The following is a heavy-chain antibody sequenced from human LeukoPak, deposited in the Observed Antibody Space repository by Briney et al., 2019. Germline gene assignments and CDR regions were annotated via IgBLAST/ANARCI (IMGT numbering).Heavy chain of an antibody. CDR3: ARDHRGSYFDY. J-gene: IGHJ4*02. Sequence: PGGSLRLSCAASGFTFSTYGMHWVRQAPGKGLEWVSVIYSGGSTYYADSVKGRFTISRDNSKNTLYLQMNSLRAEDTAVYYCARDHRGSYFDYWGQGTLVTVSS. CDR2: IYSGGST. CDR1: GFTFSTYG. D-gene: IGHD3-16*01. V-gene: IGHV3-53*01.